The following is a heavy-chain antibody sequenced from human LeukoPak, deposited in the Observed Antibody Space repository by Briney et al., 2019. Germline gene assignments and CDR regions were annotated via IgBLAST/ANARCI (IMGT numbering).Heavy chain of an antibody. CDR2: VSAYNGNT. V-gene: IGHV1-18*01. Sequence: ASVKVSCKASGYTFSNYGISWVRQAPGQGLEWLGWVSAYNGNTNYAQKLQGRVTMTTDTSTGIAYMELRSLRSDDTAVYYCASAISPSYSSGGYLSGWGAFDIWGQGTMVTVSS. D-gene: IGHD1-26*01. CDR3: ASAISPSYSSGGYLSGWGAFDI. J-gene: IGHJ3*02. CDR1: GYTFSNYG.